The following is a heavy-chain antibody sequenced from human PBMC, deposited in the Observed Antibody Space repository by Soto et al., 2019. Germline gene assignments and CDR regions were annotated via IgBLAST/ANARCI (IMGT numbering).Heavy chain of an antibody. CDR3: ARDQCFGGGRSCYYFDF. CDR1: GFTFTTYA. V-gene: IGHV3-30*04. D-gene: IGHD2-15*01. J-gene: IGHJ4*02. CDR2: ISNDGRGK. Sequence: QVQLVESGGGVVQPGRSLRLSCAASGFTFTTYAIHWVRQAPGKGLEWVAVISNDGRGKYYADSVKSRFTISRDNSKNTLYLQMNSLRSDDTAVYYCARDQCFGGGRSCYYFDFWGQGTLVTVSS.